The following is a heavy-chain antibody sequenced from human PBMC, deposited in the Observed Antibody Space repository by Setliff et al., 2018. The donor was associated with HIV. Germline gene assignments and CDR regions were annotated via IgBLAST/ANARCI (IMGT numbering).Heavy chain of an antibody. J-gene: IGHJ4*02. D-gene: IGHD3-10*01. V-gene: IGHV3-7*01. CDR3: ASGDYFNC. CDR2: IKQDGSKK. Sequence: PGGSLRLSCAASGFIFSNSWMSWVRQAPGKGLEWVANIKQDGSKKNYVESVKGRFTISRDNAKNSLYLQMNSLRAEDTAVYYCASGDYFNCWGQGTLVTVSS. CDR1: GFIFSNSW.